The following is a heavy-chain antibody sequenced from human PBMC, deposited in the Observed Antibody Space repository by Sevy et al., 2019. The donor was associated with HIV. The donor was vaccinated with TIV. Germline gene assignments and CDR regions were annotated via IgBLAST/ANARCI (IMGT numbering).Heavy chain of an antibody. CDR2: IGSGGDA. D-gene: IGHD5-12*01. CDR1: GFTFSSYD. CDR3: ARSGGYSDYGMDV. V-gene: IGHV3-13*01. J-gene: IGHJ6*02. Sequence: GSLRLSCGASGFTFSSYDMHWVRQAAGKGLEWVSGIGSGGDAYYPGPVKGRFTISRENAKNSLYLQMNSLRAGDTAVYYCARSGGYSDYGMDVWGQGTTVTVSS.